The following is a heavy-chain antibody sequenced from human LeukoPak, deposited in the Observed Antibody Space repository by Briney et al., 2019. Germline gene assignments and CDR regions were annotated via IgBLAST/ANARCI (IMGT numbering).Heavy chain of an antibody. V-gene: IGHV4-61*01. CDR2: IYYSGSH. CDR1: RGSVSSGSSY. D-gene: IGHD2-15*01. CDR3: AREVCSGGSCYFNWFDP. J-gene: IGHJ5*02. Sequence: SETPSLTRTVSRGSVSSGSSYWSWIRLPPGKRLEWNGYIYYSGSHNYNPSLKRRVPISVDTSKNQFSLKLSSVTAADTAVYYCAREVCSGGSCYFNWFDPWGQGTLVTVSS.